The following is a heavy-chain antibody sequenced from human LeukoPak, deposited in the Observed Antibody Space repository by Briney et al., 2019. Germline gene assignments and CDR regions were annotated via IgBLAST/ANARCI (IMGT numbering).Heavy chain of an antibody. Sequence: PGGPLRLSCEASGFTFSSYGMHWVGKAQGKGLEWVAVISYDGSNKYYADSVKGRFTISRDNSKNTLYLQMNSLRAEDTAVYYCAKDRSSAKDYWGQGTLVTVSS. D-gene: IGHD6-13*01. CDR2: ISYDGSNK. J-gene: IGHJ4*02. CDR3: AKDRSSAKDY. CDR1: GFTFSSYG. V-gene: IGHV3-30*18.